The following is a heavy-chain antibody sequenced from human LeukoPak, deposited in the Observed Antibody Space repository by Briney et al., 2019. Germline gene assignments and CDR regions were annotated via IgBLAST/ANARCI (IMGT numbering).Heavy chain of an antibody. V-gene: IGHV4-34*01. Sequence: SETLSLTCAVYGGSFSGYYWSWIRQPPGKGLEWIGEINHSGSTNYNVSLKSRVTISVDTSKNQFSLKLSSVTAADTAVYYCARVDCSSNSCFYYYYGMDVWGQGTTVPVSS. CDR1: GGSFSGYY. CDR2: INHSGST. CDR3: ARVDCSSNSCFYYYYGMDV. J-gene: IGHJ6*02. D-gene: IGHD2-2*01.